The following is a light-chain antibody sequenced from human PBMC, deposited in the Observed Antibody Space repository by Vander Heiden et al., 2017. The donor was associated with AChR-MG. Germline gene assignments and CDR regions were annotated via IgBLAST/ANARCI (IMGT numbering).Light chain of an antibody. V-gene: IGLV2-14*01. CDR1: SSDVGGYNY. J-gene: IGLJ1*01. CDR3: SSYTSSSTQV. Sequence: SALTQPASVSGSPGQSFTTSCTGTSSDVGGYNYVSWYQQHTGKAPKLMIYDVSKRPSGVSNRFSGSKSGNTASLTISGLQAEDEADYYCSSYTSSSTQVFGTGTKVTVL. CDR2: DVS.